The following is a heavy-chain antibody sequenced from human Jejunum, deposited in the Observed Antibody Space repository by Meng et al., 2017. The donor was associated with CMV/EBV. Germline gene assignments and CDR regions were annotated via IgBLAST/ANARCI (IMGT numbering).Heavy chain of an antibody. J-gene: IGHJ4*02. CDR2: IYGGGGT. CDR3: AGGDCTSGSCALDY. D-gene: IGHD2-15*01. Sequence: EVQLVESGXGLVQPGXSLRLSCAVSGFIVSSNYMSWGRQAPGKGLEWVSVIYGGGGTYYADSVKGRFIISRDNSKNTLYVQMNSLTGDDTAVYYCAGGDCTSGSCALDYWGRGTLVTVSA. CDR1: GFIVSSNY. V-gene: IGHV3-66*01.